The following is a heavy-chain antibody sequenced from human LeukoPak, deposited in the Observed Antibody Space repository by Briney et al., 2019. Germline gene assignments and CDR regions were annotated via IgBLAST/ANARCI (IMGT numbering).Heavy chain of an antibody. CDR3: ARGPYSSNWYVDY. J-gene: IGHJ4*02. V-gene: IGHV4-34*01. Sequence: KPSETLSLTCAVYGGSFSGYFWTWIRQPPGKGLEWIGEINHGGSTNYNPSLKSRVTISVDTSKNHFSLKLSSLTAEDTAVYYCARGPYSSNWYVDYWGQGTLVTVAS. CDR2: INHGGST. CDR1: GGSFSGYF. D-gene: IGHD6-13*01.